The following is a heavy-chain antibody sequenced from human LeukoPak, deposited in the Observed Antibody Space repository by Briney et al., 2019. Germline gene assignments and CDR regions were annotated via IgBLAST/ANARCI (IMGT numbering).Heavy chain of an antibody. CDR1: GYSFTSYW. V-gene: IGHV5-51*01. Sequence: HGESLKISCRGSGYSFTSYWIGWVRQMPGKGLELMGIIYPGDSDTRYSPSFQGQVTISADKSISTAYLQWSSLKASDTAMYYCARRYLRNGNSGNWYFDLWGRGTLVSVSS. CDR3: ARRYLRNGNSGNWYFDL. J-gene: IGHJ2*01. CDR2: IYPGDSDT. D-gene: IGHD4-23*01.